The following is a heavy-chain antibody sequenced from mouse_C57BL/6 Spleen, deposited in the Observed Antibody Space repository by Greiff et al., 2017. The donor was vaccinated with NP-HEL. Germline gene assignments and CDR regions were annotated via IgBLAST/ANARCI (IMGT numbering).Heavy chain of an antibody. CDR2: IYPSDSET. J-gene: IGHJ1*03. CDR3: ARESNYDWYFDV. CDR1: GYTFTSYW. V-gene: IGHV1-61*01. Sequence: QVQLQQPGAELVRPGSSVKLSCKASGYTFTSYWMDWVKQRPGQGLEWIGNIYPSDSETHYNQKFKDKATLTVDKSSSTAYMQLSSLTSEDSAVYYCARESNYDWYFDVWGTGTTVTVSS. D-gene: IGHD2-5*01.